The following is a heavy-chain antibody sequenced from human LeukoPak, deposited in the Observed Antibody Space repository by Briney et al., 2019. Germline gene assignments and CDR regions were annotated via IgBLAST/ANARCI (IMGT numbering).Heavy chain of an antibody. CDR3: ARRGWFGELFPYYFDY. CDR1: GYSISTGYY. CDR2: IYYSGSA. Sequence: PSETLSLTCTVSGYSISTGYYWDWIRQPPGKGLEWIASIYYSGSAYYNPSLKSRVTISVDTSKNQFSLKLSSVTAADTAVYYCARRGWFGELFPYYFDYWGQGTLVTVSS. V-gene: IGHV4-38-2*02. D-gene: IGHD3-10*01. J-gene: IGHJ4*02.